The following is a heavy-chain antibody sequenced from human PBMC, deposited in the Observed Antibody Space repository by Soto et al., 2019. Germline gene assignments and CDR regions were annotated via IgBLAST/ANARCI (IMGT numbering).Heavy chain of an antibody. J-gene: IGHJ5*02. V-gene: IGHV4-59*12. CDR1: NGSLIFSY. CDR2: IYYRGTT. CDR3: TRVATAVPS. D-gene: IGHD5-18*01. Sequence: PSDTLSLTSNDSNGSLIFSYWRCIRQPPGKEREWIGNIYYRGTTNYNLSLQCRVTMSIVTSKNQFSLMLTSVTAADTAVYYCTRVATAVPSCGRGVLVTSPQ.